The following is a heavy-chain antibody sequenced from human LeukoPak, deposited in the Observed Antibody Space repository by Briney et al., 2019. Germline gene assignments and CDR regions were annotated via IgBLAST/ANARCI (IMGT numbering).Heavy chain of an antibody. CDR2: IYPGDSDT. CDR3: ARLYCGGDCPRDY. J-gene: IGHJ4*02. CDR1: GYSFTSYG. Sequence: GEALKICCKGSGYSFTSYGIGWGRQMPGKGLEWMGNIYPGDSDTRYSPSFQGQVTISADKSISTAYLQWSSLKASDTAMYYCARLYCGGDCPRDYWGQGTLVTVSS. D-gene: IGHD2-21*02. V-gene: IGHV5-51*01.